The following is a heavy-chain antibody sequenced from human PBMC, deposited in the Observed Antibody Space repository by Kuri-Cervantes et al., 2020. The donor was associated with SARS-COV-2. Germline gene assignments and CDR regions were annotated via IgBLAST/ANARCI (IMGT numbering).Heavy chain of an antibody. CDR1: GESFSGYY. J-gene: IGHJ6*03. CDR3: ARAYGFLRYIYYMDV. D-gene: IGHD4-17*01. CDR2: VNHRGST. Sequence: GSLRLSCAFYGESFSGYYWNWIRQSPGKGPEWIGEVNHRGSTNYNPSLKSRVTISVDTSSKQFSLHLGSVTAADTAVYYCARAYGFLRYIYYMDVWGRGTTVTVSS. V-gene: IGHV4-34*01.